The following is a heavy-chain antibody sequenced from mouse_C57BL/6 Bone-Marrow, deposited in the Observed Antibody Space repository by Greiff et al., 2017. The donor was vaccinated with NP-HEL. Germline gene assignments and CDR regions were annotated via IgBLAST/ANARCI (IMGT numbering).Heavy chain of an antibody. Sequence: EVKLVESEGGLVQPGSSMKLSCTASGFTFSDYYMAWVRQVPEKGLEWVANINYDGSSTYYLDSLKSRFIISRDNAKNILYLQMSSLKSEDTATYYCAREASTVAYFDYWGQGTTLTVSS. V-gene: IGHV5-16*01. J-gene: IGHJ2*01. CDR3: AREASTVAYFDY. D-gene: IGHD1-1*01. CDR1: GFTFSDYY. CDR2: INYDGSST.